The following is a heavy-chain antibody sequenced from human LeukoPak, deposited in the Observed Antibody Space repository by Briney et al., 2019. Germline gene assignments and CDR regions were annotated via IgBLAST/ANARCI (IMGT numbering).Heavy chain of an antibody. CDR1: GGSISSYY. CDR3: AREGAVGYGYYFDY. D-gene: IGHD5-18*01. Sequence: PSETLSLTCTVSGGSISSYYWSWIRQPAGQGLEWIGRIYTSGSTNYNPSLKSRVTMSVDTSKTQFSLKLSSVTAADTAVYYCAREGAVGYGYYFDYWGQGTLVTVSS. CDR2: IYTSGST. J-gene: IGHJ4*02. V-gene: IGHV4-4*07.